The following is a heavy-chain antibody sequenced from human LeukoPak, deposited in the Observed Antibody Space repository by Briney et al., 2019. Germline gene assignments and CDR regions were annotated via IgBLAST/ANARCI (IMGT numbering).Heavy chain of an antibody. CDR1: GGSFSGYY. Sequence: PSETLSLTCAVYGGSFSGYYWSWIRQPPGKGLEWIGEINHSGSTNYNPSLTSRVTISVDTSKNQFSLKLSSVTAADTAVYYCARGSRYSGYVLPVWGQGTLVTVSS. V-gene: IGHV4-34*01. J-gene: IGHJ4*02. CDR2: INHSGST. CDR3: ARGSRYSGYVLPV. D-gene: IGHD5-12*01.